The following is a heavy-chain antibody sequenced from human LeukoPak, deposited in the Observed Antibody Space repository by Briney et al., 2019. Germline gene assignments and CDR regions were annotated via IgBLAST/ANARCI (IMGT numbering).Heavy chain of an antibody. D-gene: IGHD3-22*01. Sequence: GESLKISCKGSGYSFTSYWIGWVRQMPGKGLEWMGIIYPGDSDTRYSPSFQGQVTISADKSISTAYPQWSSLKASDTAMYYCARQNYYDSSGYYSCFDYWGQGTLVTVSS. V-gene: IGHV5-51*01. CDR3: ARQNYYDSSGYYSCFDY. CDR1: GYSFTSYW. CDR2: IYPGDSDT. J-gene: IGHJ4*02.